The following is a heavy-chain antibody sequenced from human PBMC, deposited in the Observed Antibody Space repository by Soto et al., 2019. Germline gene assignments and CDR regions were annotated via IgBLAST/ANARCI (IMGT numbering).Heavy chain of an antibody. CDR1: GGSISSSSYY. CDR2: IYYSGST. CDR3: ARHKRTKEEYSDFWSGYDV. J-gene: IGHJ6*02. Sequence: SLTCTVSGGSISSSSYYWGWIRQPPGKGLEWIGSIYYSGSTYYNPSLKSRVTISVDTSKNQFSLKLSSVTAADTAVYYCARHKRTKEEYSDFWSGYDVWGQGTTVTVSS. D-gene: IGHD3-3*01. V-gene: IGHV4-39*01.